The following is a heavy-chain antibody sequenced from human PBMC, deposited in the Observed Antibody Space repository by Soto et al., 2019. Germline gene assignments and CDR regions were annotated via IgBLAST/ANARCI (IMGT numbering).Heavy chain of an antibody. CDR3: ARLNAGTTYYYYGMDV. CDR1: GGSSISSSHC. D-gene: IGHD1-7*01. V-gene: IGHV4-39*01. Sequence: SLTLSVTCTVAGGSSISSSHCCCWIRQPPGKGLEWIGSIYYSGSTYYNPSLKSRVTISVDTSKNQFSLKLSSVTAADTALYYCARLNAGTTYYYYGMDVWGQGTTVTVSS. CDR2: IYYSGST. J-gene: IGHJ6*02.